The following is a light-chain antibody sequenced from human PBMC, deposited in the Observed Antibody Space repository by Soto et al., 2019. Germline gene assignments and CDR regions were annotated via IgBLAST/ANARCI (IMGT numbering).Light chain of an antibody. J-gene: IGKJ4*01. V-gene: IGKV3-11*01. CDR3: QQRSSWPLT. CDR1: QSVRAY. CDR2: DAS. Sequence: EIVFTQSPATLSLSPGERATLSCRASQSVRAYLAWYKQKPGQAPMLLIYDASNRATGIPARFSGSGSGTEFTLTISSLQPEDVEVYYCQQRSSWPLTFGGGTKVDIK.